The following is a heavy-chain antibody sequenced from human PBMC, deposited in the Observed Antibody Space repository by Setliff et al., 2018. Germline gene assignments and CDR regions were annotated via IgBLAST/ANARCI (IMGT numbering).Heavy chain of an antibody. CDR1: GFSFSGSA. D-gene: IGHD5-18*01. CDR3: TFARDGYDVFDI. J-gene: IGHJ3*02. CDR2: IRGRTDNYAT. Sequence: GGSLRLSCAASGFSFSGSAVYWVRQASVKGLEWIGRIRGRTDNYATAYPASVRGRFTISRDDSKNTAYLQMNSLKTEDTAVYYCTFARDGYDVFDIWGQGTMVTVSS. V-gene: IGHV3-73*01.